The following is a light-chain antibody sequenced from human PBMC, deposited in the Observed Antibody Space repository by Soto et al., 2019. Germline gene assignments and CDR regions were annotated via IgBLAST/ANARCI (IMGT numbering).Light chain of an antibody. CDR3: CTYAGGTTWV. J-gene: IGLJ3*02. V-gene: IGLV2-23*01. CDR1: SSDVGSYNL. CDR2: EGG. Sequence: QSVLPQPASVSGSPGQSITISCTGTSSDVGSYNLVSWYQQHPGKAPKLMIYEGGKRPSGVSDRFSGSKSGNTASLTISGLQAEDEADYYCCTYAGGTTWVFGGGTKLTVL.